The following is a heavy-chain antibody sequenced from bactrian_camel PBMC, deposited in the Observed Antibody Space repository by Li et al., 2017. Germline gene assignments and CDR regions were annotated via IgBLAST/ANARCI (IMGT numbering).Heavy chain of an antibody. J-gene: IGHJ6*01. CDR1: GNIDDSIV. V-gene: IGHV3S53*01. CDR2: LGDDGST. CDR3: AASRWVTWARELLESDFHF. Sequence: QLVESGGGSVQAGGSLTLSCAASGNIDDSIVMAWFRQSPGKKREGVAGLGDDGSTSHAKFAEGRFTISKNSKNTFYLQMNQLKPEDTAMYYCAASRWVTWARELLESDFHFWGQGTQVTVS. D-gene: IGHD1*01.